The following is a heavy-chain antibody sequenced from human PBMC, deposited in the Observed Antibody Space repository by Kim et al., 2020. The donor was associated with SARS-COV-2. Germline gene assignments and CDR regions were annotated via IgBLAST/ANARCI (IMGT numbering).Heavy chain of an antibody. J-gene: IGHJ3*02. CDR2: IKQDGSEK. D-gene: IGHD6-19*01. V-gene: IGHV3-7*01. Sequence: GGSLRLSCAASGFTFSSYWMSWVRQAPGKGREWVANIKQDGSEKYYLDSVKGRFTISRDNAKNSLYLQMNSLRAEDTAVYYCARDRQWLVPDDAFDIWGQGTMVTVSS. CDR1: GFTFSSYW. CDR3: ARDRQWLVPDDAFDI.